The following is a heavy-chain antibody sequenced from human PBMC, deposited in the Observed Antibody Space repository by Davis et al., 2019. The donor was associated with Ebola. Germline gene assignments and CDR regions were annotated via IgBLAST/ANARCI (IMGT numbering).Heavy chain of an antibody. CDR3: ARDRAEYSSSYDAFDI. CDR1: GFTFSSYG. Sequence: PGGSLRLSCAASGFTFSSYGMHWVRQAPGKGLEWVAVISYDGSNKYYADSVKGRFTISRDNSKNTLYLQMNSLRAEDTAVYYCARDRAEYSSSYDAFDIWGQGTMVTVSS. D-gene: IGHD6-6*01. J-gene: IGHJ3*02. V-gene: IGHV3-30*03. CDR2: ISYDGSNK.